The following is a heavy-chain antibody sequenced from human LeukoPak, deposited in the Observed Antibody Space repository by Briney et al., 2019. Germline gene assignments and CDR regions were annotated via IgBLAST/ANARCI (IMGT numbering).Heavy chain of an antibody. CDR2: IYHSGST. J-gene: IGHJ5*02. CDR1: GGSISSSNW. V-gene: IGHV4-4*02. CDR3: ASRYLSIAAAFDP. Sequence: PSGTLSLTCAVSGGSISSSNWWSWVRQPPGKGLEWIGEIYHSGSTNYNPSLKSRVTISVDKSKNQFSLKLSSVTTADTAVYYCASRYLSIAAAFDPWGQGTLVTVSS. D-gene: IGHD6-13*01.